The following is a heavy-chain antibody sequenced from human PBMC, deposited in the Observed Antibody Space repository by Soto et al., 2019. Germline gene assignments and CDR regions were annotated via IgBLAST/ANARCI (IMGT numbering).Heavy chain of an antibody. V-gene: IGHV4-30-2*01. J-gene: IGHJ4*02. CDR2: IYHSGST. D-gene: IGHD3-10*01. CDR3: AGNYGSGSYY. CDR1: GGSIGSGGYS. Sequence: NPSETLSLTCAVSGGSIGSGGYSWSWIRQPPGKGLEWIGYIYHSGSTYYNPSLKSRVTISVDRSKNQFSLKLSSVTAADTAVYYCAGNYGSGSYYWGQGTLVTVSS.